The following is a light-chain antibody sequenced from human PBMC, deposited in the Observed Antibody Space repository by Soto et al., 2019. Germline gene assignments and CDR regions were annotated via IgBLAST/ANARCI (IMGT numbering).Light chain of an antibody. CDR3: TSWTTSTTMI. CDR2: DVN. CDR1: SSDIGASNF. J-gene: IGLJ2*01. V-gene: IGLV2-14*03. Sequence: QSALTQPASVSGSPGQSITISGSGTSSDIGASNFVSWYQQHPGKAPKLMLYDVNIRPSGVANRFSGSKSGNTASLTISGLQAEDEPDYYCTSWTTSTTMIFGGGTQVTVL.